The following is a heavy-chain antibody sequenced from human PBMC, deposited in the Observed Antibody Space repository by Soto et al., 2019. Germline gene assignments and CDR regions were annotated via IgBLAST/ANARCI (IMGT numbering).Heavy chain of an antibody. D-gene: IGHD3-22*01. V-gene: IGHV3-48*02. J-gene: IGHJ4*02. CDR2: VSSSSSTI. CDR1: GFTLSSYS. CDR3: ARDRRYYYDSSGYGRYFDY. Sequence: XGSLRLSCSASGFTLSSYSMNWVRQAPGKGLDWVSYVSSSSSTIYYADSVKGRFTISRDNAKNSLYLQMNSLRDEDTAVYYCARDRRYYYDSSGYGRYFDYWGQGTLVTVSS.